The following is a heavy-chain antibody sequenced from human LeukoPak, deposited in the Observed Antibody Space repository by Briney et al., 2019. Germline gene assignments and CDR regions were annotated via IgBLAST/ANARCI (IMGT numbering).Heavy chain of an antibody. CDR2: IYYSGST. CDR1: GGSITGSSYY. V-gene: IGHV4-39*01. Sequence: PSETLSLTAPFSGGSITGSSYYGAWIRHPPGKGLEWIGSIYYSGSTYYNPSLKSRVTISVDTSKNQFSLKLNSVTATDTAVYYCARHYGPWGQGTLVTVSS. CDR3: ARHYGP. D-gene: IGHD3-10*01. J-gene: IGHJ4*02.